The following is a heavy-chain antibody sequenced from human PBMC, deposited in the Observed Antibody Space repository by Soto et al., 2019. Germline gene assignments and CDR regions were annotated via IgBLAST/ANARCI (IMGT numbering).Heavy chain of an antibody. CDR3: ATVPIVGTKPYYFDS. Sequence: QLQLQESGPGLVKPSETLSLTCTVSGGSFDITSSYWAWVRQPPGKGLEWIAYLYYSGSTYYNPSLKSRITISVDTSTNPLSLRLSSVTAADTAVYYCATVPIVGTKPYYFDSWGQGTLVTVSS. J-gene: IGHJ4*02. V-gene: IGHV4-39*02. CDR2: LYYSGST. D-gene: IGHD1-1*01. CDR1: GGSFDITSSY.